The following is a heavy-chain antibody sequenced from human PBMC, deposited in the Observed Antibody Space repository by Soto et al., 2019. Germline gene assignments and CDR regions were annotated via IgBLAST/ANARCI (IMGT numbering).Heavy chain of an antibody. CDR3: ARNSPYCSSTSCPKLYYYYYYYMDV. CDR2: IYYSGST. J-gene: IGHJ6*03. D-gene: IGHD2-2*01. CDR1: GGSISSYY. Sequence: SETLSLTCTVSGGSISSYYWSWIRQPPGKGLEWIGYIYYSGSTNYNPSLKSRVTISVDTSKNQFSLKLNSVTAADTAVYYCARNSPYCSSTSCPKLYYYYYYYMDVWGKGTTVTVSS. V-gene: IGHV4-59*08.